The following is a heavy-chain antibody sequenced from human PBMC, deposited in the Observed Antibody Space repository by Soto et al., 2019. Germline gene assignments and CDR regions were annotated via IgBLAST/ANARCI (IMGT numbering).Heavy chain of an antibody. CDR2: LYHGETT. D-gene: IGHD2-21*01. CDR3: AGGLSGDKVDQ. CDR1: GVSITDDNYY. Sequence: QLHLQESGPRLVKPSQTLSLTCTVSGVSITDDNYYWSWIRQSPGKGLEWIGHLYHGETTYTNPSLKSRPTISVDTSKTQFPLNLNSVTAADAAVYYCAGGLSGDKVDQWGQGTLVTVSS. V-gene: IGHV4-30-4*01. J-gene: IGHJ4*02.